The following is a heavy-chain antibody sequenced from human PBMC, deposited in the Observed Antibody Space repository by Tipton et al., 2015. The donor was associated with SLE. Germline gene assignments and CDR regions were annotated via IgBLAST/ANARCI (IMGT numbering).Heavy chain of an antibody. CDR1: GGSFSGYA. V-gene: IGHV4-34*01. Sequence: GLVKPSETLSLTCAVSGGSFSGYAWSWVRQPPGKGLEWIGEVSHSRSTNYNPSLKSRGPISLDTSNNQFSLRLSSVTAADTAVYYCARGVSGYFNYCYMDVWGKGTTVTVSS. D-gene: IGHD3-16*01. CDR2: VSHSRST. J-gene: IGHJ6*03. CDR3: ARGVSGYFNYCYMDV.